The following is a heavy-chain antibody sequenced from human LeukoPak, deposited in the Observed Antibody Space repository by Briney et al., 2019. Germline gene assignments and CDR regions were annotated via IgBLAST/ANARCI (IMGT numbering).Heavy chain of an antibody. V-gene: IGHV4-59*08. Sequence: PSETLSLTCTVSGGSISSYHWSWIRQPPGKGLEWIGYIYYSGSTNSNPSLKSRVTISLDTSKNQFSLKLSSVTAADTAVYYCAGHHPRNTVDFWGQGTLVTVSS. D-gene: IGHD2/OR15-2a*01. J-gene: IGHJ4*02. CDR3: AGHHPRNTVDF. CDR1: GGSISSYH. CDR2: IYYSGST.